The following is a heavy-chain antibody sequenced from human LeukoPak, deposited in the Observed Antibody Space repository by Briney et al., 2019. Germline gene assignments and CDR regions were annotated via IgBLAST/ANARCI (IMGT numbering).Heavy chain of an antibody. D-gene: IGHD1-26*01. J-gene: IGHJ4*02. CDR2: ISYDGSNK. V-gene: IGHV3-30*18. Sequence: PGGSLRLSCAASGFTFSSYGMHWVRQAPGKGLEWVAVISYDGSNKYYADSVKGRFTTSRDNSKNTLYLQMNSLRAEDTAVYYCAKSAGWELSPSPFDYWGQGTLVTVSS. CDR1: GFTFSSYG. CDR3: AKSAGWELSPSPFDY.